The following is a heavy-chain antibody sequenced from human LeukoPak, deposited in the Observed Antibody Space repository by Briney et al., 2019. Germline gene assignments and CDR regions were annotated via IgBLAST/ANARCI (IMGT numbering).Heavy chain of an antibody. D-gene: IGHD5-24*01. CDR1: GGSISSYY. J-gene: IGHJ4*02. CDR2: IYYSGST. Sequence: SETLSLTCTVSGGSISSYYWSWIRQPPGKGLEWIGYIYYSGSTNYNPSLKSRVTISVDTSKNQFSLKLSSVTAADTAVYYCARLSDGYNWPYYFDYWGQGTLVTVSS. V-gene: IGHV4-59*08. CDR3: ARLSDGYNWPYYFDY.